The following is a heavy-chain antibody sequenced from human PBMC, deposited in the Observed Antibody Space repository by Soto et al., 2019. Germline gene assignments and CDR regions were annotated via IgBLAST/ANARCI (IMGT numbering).Heavy chain of an antibody. Sequence: QVQLQESGPGLVKPSQTLSLICTVSGGSISRGDSYWSWARQPPEEGLEWIGHIYYSGRSLYNPSLKSRLFISLETSKNQISLRLSSVTAADTAVYFCARLMPSPEVWYFDLWGPGTLVTVSS. J-gene: IGHJ2*01. CDR1: GGSISRGDSY. V-gene: IGHV4-30-4*01. CDR2: IYYSGRS. CDR3: ARLMPSPEVWYFDL. D-gene: IGHD2-2*01.